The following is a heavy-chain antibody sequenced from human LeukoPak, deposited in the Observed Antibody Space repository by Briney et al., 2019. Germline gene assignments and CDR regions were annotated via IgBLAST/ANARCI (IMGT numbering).Heavy chain of an antibody. CDR2: ISAYNGNT. CDR1: GYTFTSYG. CDR3: AREGRPAAYYYYYYMDV. J-gene: IGHJ6*03. Sequence: ASVKVSCKASGYTFTSYGISWVRQAPGQGLEWMGWISAYNGNTNYAQKLQGRVTMTTDTSTSTAYMELRNLRSDDTAVYYCAREGRPAAYYYYYYMDVWGKGTTVTVSS. V-gene: IGHV1-18*01. D-gene: IGHD2-2*01.